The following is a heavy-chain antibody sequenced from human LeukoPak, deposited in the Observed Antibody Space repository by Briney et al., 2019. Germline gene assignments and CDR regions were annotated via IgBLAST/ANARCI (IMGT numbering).Heavy chain of an antibody. D-gene: IGHD3-10*01. CDR2: ISYSGSP. CDR3: ARTDVYYHSGGLDA. Sequence: SQTLSLTCTVSGGSTTSSDYLWTWIRQSPGKGLEWMGYISYSGSPYYNPSLKDRITISLDTSKNQFSLNLSSVTASDTAIYYCARTDVYYHSGGLDAWGQGATVTVSS. V-gene: IGHV4-30-4*01. J-gene: IGHJ6*02. CDR1: GGSTTSSDYL.